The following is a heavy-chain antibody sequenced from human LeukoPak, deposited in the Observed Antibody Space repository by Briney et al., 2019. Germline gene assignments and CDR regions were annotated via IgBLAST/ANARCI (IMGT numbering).Heavy chain of an antibody. Sequence: GGSLRPSCAASGFTFGDYAMHWVRQAPGKGLEWVSFISWNSVNVAYADSVKGRFTISRDNAKNSLYLQMNSLRDEDTAFYYCAKAALTFSAFDIWGQGTMVTVSS. CDR2: ISWNSVNV. CDR1: GFTFGDYA. CDR3: AKAALTFSAFDI. J-gene: IGHJ3*02. V-gene: IGHV3-9*01. D-gene: IGHD3-16*01.